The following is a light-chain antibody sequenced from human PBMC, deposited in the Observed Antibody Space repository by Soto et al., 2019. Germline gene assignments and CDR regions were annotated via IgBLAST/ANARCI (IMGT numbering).Light chain of an antibody. Sequence: QSVLTQPASVSRSPGQSITISCTGTSSDVGSYNLVSWYQHHPGRAPKLIIYDVSKRPSGVSNRFSGSKSGNTASLTTSGLQAEDEADYYCCSYAGSSTHYVFGTGTKVTV. CDR1: SSDVGSYNL. V-gene: IGLV2-23*02. CDR3: CSYAGSSTHYV. CDR2: DVS. J-gene: IGLJ1*01.